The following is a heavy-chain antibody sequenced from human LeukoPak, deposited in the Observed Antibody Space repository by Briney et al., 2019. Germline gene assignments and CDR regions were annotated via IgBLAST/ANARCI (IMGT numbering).Heavy chain of an antibody. Sequence: ASVKVSCKASGGTFSSYGISWVRQAPGQGLEWMGWISAYNGNTNYAQKFQGRVTMTEDTSTDTAYMELSSLRSEDTAVYYCATGRIVGATARNDAFDIWGQGTMVTVSS. V-gene: IGHV1-18*01. D-gene: IGHD1-26*01. CDR2: ISAYNGNT. CDR1: GGTFSSYG. CDR3: ATGRIVGATARNDAFDI. J-gene: IGHJ3*02.